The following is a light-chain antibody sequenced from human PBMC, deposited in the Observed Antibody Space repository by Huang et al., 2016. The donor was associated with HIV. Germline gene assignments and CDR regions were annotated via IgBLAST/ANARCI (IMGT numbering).Light chain of an antibody. CDR3: QQYDNWPPGLT. J-gene: IGKJ4*01. CDR1: QNVRSN. V-gene: IGKV3D-15*01. Sequence: EIVMTHSPATLSVSPGGGATLSCRDSQNVRSNLAWYQQTPGQAPRHLIYDTSTRSSGVPARFSGSGAGTEFTLTISGLQSEDFAVYYCQQYDNWPPGLTFGGGTKVEI. CDR2: DTS.